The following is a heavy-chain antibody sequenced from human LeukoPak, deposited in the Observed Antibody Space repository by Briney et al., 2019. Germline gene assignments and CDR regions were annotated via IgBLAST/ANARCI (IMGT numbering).Heavy chain of an antibody. V-gene: IGHV3-9*01. CDR1: GLTFDDYA. D-gene: IGHD3-10*01. J-gene: IGHJ4*02. CDR2: ISWNSGSI. CDR3: AKATIWFGELTHDYFDY. Sequence: GGSLRLSCAASGLTFDDYAMHLVRQAPGKGLGSVSGISWNSGSIGYADSVKRRFTISRDNAKNSLYLQMNSLRAEDTALYYCAKATIWFGELTHDYFDYWGQGTLVTVSS.